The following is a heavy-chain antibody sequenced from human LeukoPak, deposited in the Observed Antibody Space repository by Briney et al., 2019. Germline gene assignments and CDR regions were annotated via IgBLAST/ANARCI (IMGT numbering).Heavy chain of an antibody. D-gene: IGHD3-16*02. CDR1: GFTFSSYG. Sequence: GGSLRLSCAASGFTFSSYGMHWVRQAPGKGLEWVAFIRYDGSNKYYADSVKGRFTISRDNSKNTLYLQMNSLRAEDTAVYSCTRDPAYVWGSYRHFDYWGQGTLVTVSS. CDR2: IRYDGSNK. V-gene: IGHV3-30*02. J-gene: IGHJ4*02. CDR3: TRDPAYVWGSYRHFDY.